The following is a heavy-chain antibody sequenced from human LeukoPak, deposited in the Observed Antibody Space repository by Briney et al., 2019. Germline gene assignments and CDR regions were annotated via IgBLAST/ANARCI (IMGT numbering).Heavy chain of an antibody. D-gene: IGHD3-3*01. CDR3: AKDRKLRFLEWSFDY. CDR1: GFTFSSYA. Sequence: GGSLRLSCAASGFTFSSYAMSWVRQAPGKGLEWVSAISGSGGSTYYADSVKGRFTISRDNSKNMLYLQMNSLRAEDTAVYYCAKDRKLRFLEWSFDYWGQGTLVTVSS. J-gene: IGHJ4*02. V-gene: IGHV3-23*01. CDR2: ISGSGGST.